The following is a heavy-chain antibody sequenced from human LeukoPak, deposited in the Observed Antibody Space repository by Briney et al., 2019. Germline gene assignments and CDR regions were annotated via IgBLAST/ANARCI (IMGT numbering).Heavy chain of an antibody. CDR1: GYTFTGYY. V-gene: IGHV1-2*02. J-gene: IGHJ4*02. CDR3: ARVNSGYELEDY. CDR2: INPNSGGT. Sequence: VASVKVSCKASGYTFTGYYMHWVRQAPGQGLEWMGWINPNSGGTNYAQKFQGRVTMTRDTSISTAYMELSRLRSDDTAVYYCARVNSGYELEDYWGQGTLVTVSS. D-gene: IGHD5-12*01.